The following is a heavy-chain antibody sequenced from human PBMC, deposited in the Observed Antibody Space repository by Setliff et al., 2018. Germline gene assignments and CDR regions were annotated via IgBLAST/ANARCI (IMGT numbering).Heavy chain of an antibody. Sequence: PSETLSLTCAVYGGSFSGYYWSWIRQPPGKGLEWIGETNHSGSTNYNQSLKSRVTLSVDTSKNQFSLQLTSVTAADTAIYYCARGGGSVLPNYYYFNYMDVWGKGTTVTVSS. V-gene: IGHV4-34*01. CDR2: TNHSGST. D-gene: IGHD2-15*01. J-gene: IGHJ6*03. CDR3: ARGGGSVLPNYYYFNYMDV. CDR1: GGSFSGYY.